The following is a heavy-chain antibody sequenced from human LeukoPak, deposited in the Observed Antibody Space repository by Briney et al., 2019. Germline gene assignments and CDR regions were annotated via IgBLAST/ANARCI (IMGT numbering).Heavy chain of an antibody. D-gene: IGHD3-22*01. CDR3: ASYAREDSSGYYAGFDY. J-gene: IGHJ4*02. Sequence: GGSLRLSCAASGFTFSSYGMHWVRQAPGKGPEWVAVIWYDGSNKYYADSVKGRFTISRDNSKNTLYLQMNSLRAEDTAVYYCASYAREDSSGYYAGFDYWGRGTLVTVSS. CDR2: IWYDGSNK. CDR1: GFTFSSYG. V-gene: IGHV3-33*01.